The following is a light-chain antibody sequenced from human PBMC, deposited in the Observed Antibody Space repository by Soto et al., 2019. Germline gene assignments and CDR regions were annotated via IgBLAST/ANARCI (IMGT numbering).Light chain of an antibody. Sequence: QSVLTQPRSVSGSPGQSVTLSCTGTSSDVGGYHYVSWYQHHPGKAPKIIIYDVNKRPSGVPDRFPGSKSGNTASLTISGLQTEDEADYYCCSYAGSYTLVFGGGTKLTVL. CDR1: SSDVGGYHY. CDR3: CSYAGSYTLV. V-gene: IGLV2-11*01. J-gene: IGLJ2*01. CDR2: DVN.